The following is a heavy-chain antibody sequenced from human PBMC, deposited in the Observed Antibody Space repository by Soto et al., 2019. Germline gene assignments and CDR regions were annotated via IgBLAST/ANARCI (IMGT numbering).Heavy chain of an antibody. CDR2: IYYSGST. Sequence: PSLTLSLPCTVSDGSIINSSYYWGWIRKPPGKGLEWIGSIYYSGSTYYNPSLKSRVTISVDTSKNQFSLKLSSVTAADTAVYYCATRAASVVATTSMFSWFDPWGQGTLVTVSS. V-gene: IGHV4-39*01. CDR1: DGSIINSSYY. J-gene: IGHJ5*02. D-gene: IGHD5-12*01. CDR3: ATRAASVVATTSMFSWFDP.